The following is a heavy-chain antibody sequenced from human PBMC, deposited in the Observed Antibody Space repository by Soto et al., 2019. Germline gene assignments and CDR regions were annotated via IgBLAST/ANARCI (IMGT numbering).Heavy chain of an antibody. CDR3: AKDQGPTPRSHDFWSGSRSYYGMDV. CDR1: EFTFVNYV. Sequence: PGGSLRLSCVAYEFTFVNYVVSWVRLAPGKGLEWVSAISGSGGKTYYAESVKGRFTISRDNSKNTLNLEMNSLRAEDTAVYFCAKDQGPTPRSHDFWSGSRSYYGMDVWGHGTTVTVSS. D-gene: IGHD3-3*01. V-gene: IGHV3-23*01. J-gene: IGHJ6*02. CDR2: ISGSGGKT.